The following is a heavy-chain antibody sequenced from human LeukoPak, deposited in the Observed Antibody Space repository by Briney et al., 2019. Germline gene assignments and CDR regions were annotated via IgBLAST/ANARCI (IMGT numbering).Heavy chain of an antibody. V-gene: IGHV3-30-3*01. CDR3: ARALYYYDQIDY. J-gene: IGHJ4*02. D-gene: IGHD3-22*01. CDR1: GFTFSSYA. CDR2: ISYDGSNK. Sequence: PGGSLRLSCAASGFTFSSYAMHWVRQAPGKGLEWVAVISYDGSNKYYAVSVKGRFTISRDNSKNTLYLQMNSLRAEDTAVYYCARALYYYDQIDYWGQGTLVTVS.